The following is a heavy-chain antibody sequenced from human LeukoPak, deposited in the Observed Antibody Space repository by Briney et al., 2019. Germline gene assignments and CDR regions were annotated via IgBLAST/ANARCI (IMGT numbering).Heavy chain of an antibody. Sequence: GGSLRLSCAASGFTLRYYGMHWVRQAPGKGLEWVAFISYDGSKKYYADSVKDRFTISRDNSRNTLYVQVNSLRAEDTAVYYCATAVASSSGWYADYWGQGTLVTVSS. CDR3: ATAVASSSGWYADY. D-gene: IGHD6-19*01. J-gene: IGHJ4*02. V-gene: IGHV3-30*03. CDR2: ISYDGSKK. CDR1: GFTLRYYG.